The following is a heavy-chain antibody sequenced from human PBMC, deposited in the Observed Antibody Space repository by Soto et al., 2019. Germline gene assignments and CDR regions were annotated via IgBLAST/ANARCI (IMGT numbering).Heavy chain of an antibody. V-gene: IGHV3-21*01. CDR1: GFTFSSYA. CDR3: ARDLALAGNY. Sequence: GGSLRLSCAASGFTFSSYAMNWVRQTQEKGLEWVSSISSTSSYTHYSDSVKGRFTISRDNSNNSLFLQMNSLRAEDTATYYCARDLALAGNYWGQGVLVTVSA. CDR2: ISSTSSYT. D-gene: IGHD6-19*01. J-gene: IGHJ4*02.